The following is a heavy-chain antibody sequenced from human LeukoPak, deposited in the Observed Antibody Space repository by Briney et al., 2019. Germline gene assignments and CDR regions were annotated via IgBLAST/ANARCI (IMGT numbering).Heavy chain of an antibody. D-gene: IGHD3-16*01. CDR2: INPDGSIK. J-gene: IGHJ4*02. CDR3: ARAVDVADY. CDR1: GLTLGNHF. V-gene: IGHV3-7*01. Sequence: GGSLRFSWVASGLTLGNHFMSWFRQAPGGGREWVANINPDGSIKFHADSVKGRFSISRDNARNSVYLQMNSLRGEDTAVYYCARAVDVADYWGQGTLVAVSS.